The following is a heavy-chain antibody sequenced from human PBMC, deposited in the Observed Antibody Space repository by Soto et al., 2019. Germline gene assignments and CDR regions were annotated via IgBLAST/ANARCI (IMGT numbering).Heavy chain of an antibody. CDR2: IKQDGSEK. Sequence: EVQLVESGGGLVQPGGSLRLSCAASGFTFSSYWMSWVRQAPGKGLEWVANIKQDGSEKYYVDSVKGRFTISRDNAKNSRDLQMNSRRAEDTAVYYCAREQLRGYDFWSGYYQTVDWFDPWGQGTLVTVSS. CDR1: GFTFSSYW. CDR3: AREQLRGYDFWSGYYQTVDWFDP. V-gene: IGHV3-7*03. D-gene: IGHD3-3*01. J-gene: IGHJ5*02.